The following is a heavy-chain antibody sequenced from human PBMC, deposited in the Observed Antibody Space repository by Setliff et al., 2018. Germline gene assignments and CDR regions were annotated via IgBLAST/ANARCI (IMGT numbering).Heavy chain of an antibody. D-gene: IGHD6-19*01. CDR1: GFTFSTYA. CDR3: ARSAVAVPGQFYFDN. J-gene: IGHJ4*02. Sequence: GESLKISCAASGFTFSTYAMNWLRQAPGKGLEWVSYISGLIYYADSVKGRFTISRDEAKNSLYLQMNSLRTEDTAVYYCARSAVAVPGQFYFDNWGQGTQVTVS. V-gene: IGHV3-48*01. CDR2: ISGLI.